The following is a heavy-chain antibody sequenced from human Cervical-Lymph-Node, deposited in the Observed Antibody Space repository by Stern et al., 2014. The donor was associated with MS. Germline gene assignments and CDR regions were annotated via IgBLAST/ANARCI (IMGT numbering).Heavy chain of an antibody. CDR2: VYYSGIT. CDR1: GGSITNRDY. J-gene: IGHJ2*01. CDR3: ARGVTAVTNYVPNWCFDL. D-gene: IGHD4-11*01. V-gene: IGHV4-39*02. Sequence: QLQLQESGPGLVKPSETLSLTCTVSGGSITNRDYWGWIRQSPGKGLEWIGSVYYSGITYYRPSLKSRATISIDPPRTNFSRSLTSVTATDTAVYFCARGVTAVTNYVPNWCFDLWGRGTLVTVSS.